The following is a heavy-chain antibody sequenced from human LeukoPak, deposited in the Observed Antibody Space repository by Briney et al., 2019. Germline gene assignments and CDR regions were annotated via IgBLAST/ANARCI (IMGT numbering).Heavy chain of an antibody. CDR2: IYSGGST. D-gene: IGHD3-3*01. CDR3: AIAILDN. Sequence: GGSLRLSCAAPGFTVSNNYISWVRQAPGKGLEWVAVIYSGGSTKYADSVKARFTISRDNSKNTVYLQMNSLRADDTAVYYCAIAILDNWGQGTLVIVSS. V-gene: IGHV3-53*01. J-gene: IGHJ4*02. CDR1: GFTVSNNY.